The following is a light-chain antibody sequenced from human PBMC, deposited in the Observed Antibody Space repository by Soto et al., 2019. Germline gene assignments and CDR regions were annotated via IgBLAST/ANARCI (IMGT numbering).Light chain of an antibody. CDR3: QQYNGYSRT. V-gene: IGKV1-5*01. CDR1: QSIGDS. Sequence: DIQMTQSPSTLSASVGDRVTITCRASQSIGDSLAWYQQKPGKAPYLMISDVSSLERGVPSRFSGSGSGTECTLTISSMQPDDFATFYCQQYNGYSRTFGQGTKVDI. J-gene: IGKJ1*01. CDR2: DVS.